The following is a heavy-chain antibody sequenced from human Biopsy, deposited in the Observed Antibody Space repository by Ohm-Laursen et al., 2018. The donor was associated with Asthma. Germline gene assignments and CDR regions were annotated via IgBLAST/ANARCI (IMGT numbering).Heavy chain of an antibody. CDR2: IYSGGTS. CDR1: GFAVSRDH. Sequence: SLSLSCAASGFAVSRDHMFWVRQAPGKGLEWVSVIYSGGTSHTADSVRGRLTISRDYSKNTLYLQMHSLRAEDTAVYYCVRGDSSNWSHYYFDYWGQGTLVTVSS. D-gene: IGHD3-22*01. V-gene: IGHV3-53*01. J-gene: IGHJ4*02. CDR3: VRGDSSNWSHYYFDY.